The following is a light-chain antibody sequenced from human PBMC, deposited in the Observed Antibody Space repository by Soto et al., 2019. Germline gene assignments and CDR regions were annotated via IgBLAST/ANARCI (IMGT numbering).Light chain of an antibody. CDR3: QQSYSTPYT. CDR1: QNIKNY. V-gene: IGKV1-39*01. CDR2: AAS. J-gene: IGKJ2*01. Sequence: DIQMTQSPSSLSASVGDRVTITCRASQNIKNYLNWYQQKPGKAPKLLIYAASTLQSGVPSRFSGGGSGTDFTLTISSLQPEDSATYYCQQSYSTPYTFGQRTNLEIK.